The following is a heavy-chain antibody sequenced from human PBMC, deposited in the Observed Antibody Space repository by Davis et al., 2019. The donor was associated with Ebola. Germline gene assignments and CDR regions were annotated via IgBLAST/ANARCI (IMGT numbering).Heavy chain of an antibody. Sequence: ASSVPVSCQASVYTFTGYYMHWVRQAPGQGLEWMGWINPNSGGTNYAQKFQGWVTMTRDTSISTAYMELRRLRSDDTAVYYCARDPMVRGVIDYYGMDVWGQGTTVTVSS. D-gene: IGHD3-10*01. CDR3: ARDPMVRGVIDYYGMDV. V-gene: IGHV1-2*04. CDR2: INPNSGGT. J-gene: IGHJ6*02. CDR1: VYTFTGYY.